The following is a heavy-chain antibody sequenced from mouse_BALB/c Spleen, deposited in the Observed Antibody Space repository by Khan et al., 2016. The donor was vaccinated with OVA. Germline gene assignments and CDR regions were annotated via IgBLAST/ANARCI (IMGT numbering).Heavy chain of an antibody. CDR2: IWGGGGT. J-gene: IGHJ4*01. D-gene: IGHD2-14*01. CDR1: GFSLSRYN. Sequence: QVQLKESGPGLVAPSQSLSITCTVSGFSLSRYNIHWVRQPPGKGLEWLGMIWGGGGTDYNSTLKSRLSIRKDNSKSQVFLKMNSLQTDATAMYYCTRAYYRYDGYYAMDYWGQGTSVTVSS. CDR3: TRAYYRYDGYYAMDY. V-gene: IGHV2-6-4*01.